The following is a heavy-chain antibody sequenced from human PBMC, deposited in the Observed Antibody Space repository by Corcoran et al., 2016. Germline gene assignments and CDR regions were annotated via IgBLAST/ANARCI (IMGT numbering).Heavy chain of an antibody. CDR1: GFTFSTYY. V-gene: IGHV3-74*03. Sequence: EVQLVESGGGLVQPGGSLRLSCAASGFTFSTYYMHWVRQAPGKGLAWVSRIKSDGSITTYADSVKGRFTVSRDNAKNTMYLEMNSLRAEETAVYYCARDMDVWGQGTTVTVS. J-gene: IGHJ6*02. CDR3: ARDMDV. CDR2: IKSDGSIT.